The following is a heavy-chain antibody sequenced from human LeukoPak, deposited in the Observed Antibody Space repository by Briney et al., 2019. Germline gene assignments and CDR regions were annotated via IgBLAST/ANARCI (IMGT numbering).Heavy chain of an antibody. J-gene: IGHJ5*01. CDR1: GFTFSNYA. D-gene: IGHD6-19*01. CDR2: ISYDGSNK. V-gene: IGHV3-30*18. Sequence: GGSLRLSCAASGFTFSNYAMHWVRQAPGTGLEWVAIISYDGSNKNYADSVKDRFTISRDNSNNTLYLQMTSLRPEDTALYYCAKRRDSSGWSDSWGLGTLVTVSS. CDR3: AKRRDSSGWSDS.